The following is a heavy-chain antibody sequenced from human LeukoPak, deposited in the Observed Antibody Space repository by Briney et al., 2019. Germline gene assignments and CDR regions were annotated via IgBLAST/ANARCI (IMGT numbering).Heavy chain of an antibody. CDR3: ARDQVRPYSSSSGTGLDYYYYGMDV. Sequence: GGSLRLSCAASGFTVSSNYMSWVRQAPGKGLEWVSVIYSGGSTYYADSVKGRFTISRDNSKNTLYLQMNSLRAEDTAVYYCARDQVRPYSSSSGTGLDYYYYGMDVWGQGTTVTVSS. CDR1: GFTVSSNY. J-gene: IGHJ6*02. V-gene: IGHV3-66*01. CDR2: IYSGGST. D-gene: IGHD6-13*01.